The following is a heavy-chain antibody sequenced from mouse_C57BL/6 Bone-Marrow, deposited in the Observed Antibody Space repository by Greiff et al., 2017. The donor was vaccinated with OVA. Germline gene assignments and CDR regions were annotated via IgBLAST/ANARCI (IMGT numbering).Heavy chain of an antibody. V-gene: IGHV2-9*01. CDR1: GFSLTSYG. CDR2: IWGGGST. D-gene: IGHD1-1*01. J-gene: IGHJ4*01. CDR3: AKRQIPHYYGSLYAMDY. Sequence: VMLVESGPGLVAPSQRLSITCTVSGFSLTSYGVDWVRQPPGKGLELLGVIWGGGSTNYNSALMSRLSISKDNSKRQVFLKMNRLQTDDTAMYYCAKRQIPHYYGSLYAMDYWGQGTSVTVSS.